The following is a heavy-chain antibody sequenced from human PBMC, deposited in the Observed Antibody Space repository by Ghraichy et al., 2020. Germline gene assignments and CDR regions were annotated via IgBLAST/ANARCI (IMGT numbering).Heavy chain of an antibody. V-gene: IGHV4-31*03. J-gene: IGHJ4*02. CDR1: GASINATAYF. CDR2: VSHRGDT. D-gene: IGHD3-10*01. CDR3: ARANSSGRSPFDS. Sequence: LRLSCTVSGASINATAYFWHWVRHHPAKGLEWIGYVSHRGDTYFNPPLKSRLIISMDTSQNRFSLDLYSVSAADSAAYYCARANSSGRSPFDSWGRGALVTVSS.